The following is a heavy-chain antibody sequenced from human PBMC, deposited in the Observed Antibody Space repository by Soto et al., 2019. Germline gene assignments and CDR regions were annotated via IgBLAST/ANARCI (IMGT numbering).Heavy chain of an antibody. V-gene: IGHV3-23*01. CDR2: ISDSGGST. J-gene: IGHJ4*02. CDR1: GFTFSTYA. Sequence: GGSLRLSCAASGFTFSTYAMSWVRQAPGKGLEWVSAISDSGGSTYYADSVRGRFTISRDNSQNTLYLQMNSLRAEDTAVYYCAKSLSTATSFDYWGQGTPVTVSS. CDR3: AKSLSTATSFDY.